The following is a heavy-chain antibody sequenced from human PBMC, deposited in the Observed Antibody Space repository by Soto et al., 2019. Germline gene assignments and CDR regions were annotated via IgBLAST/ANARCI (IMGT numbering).Heavy chain of an antibody. Sequence: ASVKVSCKASGYTFTSYYMHWVRQAPGQGLEWMGIINPSGGSTSYAQKLQGRVTMTRDTSISTAYMALSRLRSDDTAVYYCARGNSAMVPRNWFDPWGQGTLVTGSS. CDR1: GYTFTSYY. CDR3: ARGNSAMVPRNWFDP. D-gene: IGHD3-10*01. CDR2: INPSGGST. J-gene: IGHJ5*02. V-gene: IGHV1-46*01.